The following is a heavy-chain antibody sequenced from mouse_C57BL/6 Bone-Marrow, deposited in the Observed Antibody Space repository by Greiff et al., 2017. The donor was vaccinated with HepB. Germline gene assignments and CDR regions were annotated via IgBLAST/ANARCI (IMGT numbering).Heavy chain of an antibody. J-gene: IGHJ2*01. V-gene: IGHV1-55*01. Sequence: VQLKQPGAELVKPGASVKMSCKASGYTFTSYWITWVKQRPGQGLEWIGDIYPGSGSTNYNEKFKSKATLTVDTSSSTAYMQLSSLTSEDSAVYYCATLPYYYGSSYKDFDYWGQGTTLTVSS. CDR3: ATLPYYYGSSYKDFDY. D-gene: IGHD1-1*01. CDR2: IYPGSGST. CDR1: GYTFTSYW.